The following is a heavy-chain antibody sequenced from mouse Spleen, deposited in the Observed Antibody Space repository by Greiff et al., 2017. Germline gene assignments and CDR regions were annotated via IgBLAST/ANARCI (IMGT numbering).Heavy chain of an antibody. CDR1: GYTFTDYN. J-gene: IGHJ2*01. V-gene: IGHV1-22*01. CDR3: ARTTYYYGSSYAYYFDY. Sequence: VQLQQSGPELVKPGASVKMSCKASGYTFTDYNMHWVKQSHGKSLEWIGYINPNNGGTSYNQKFKGKATLTVNKSSSTAYMELRSLTSEDSAVYYCARTTYYYGSSYAYYFDYWGQGTTLTVSS. CDR2: INPNNGGT. D-gene: IGHD1-1*01.